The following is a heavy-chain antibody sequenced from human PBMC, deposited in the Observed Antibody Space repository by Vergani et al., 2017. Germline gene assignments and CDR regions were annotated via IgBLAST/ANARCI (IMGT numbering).Heavy chain of an antibody. CDR2: ISGSGGSP. J-gene: IGHJ5*02. D-gene: IGHD3-10*01. Sequence: EVQLLESGGGLVQPGGSLRLSCAASGFTFSSYAMSWVRQAPGKGLEWVSAISGSGGSPYYADSVKGRFTISRDNSKNTLYLQMNSLRAEDTAVYYCANSDDLWFGVAWGQGTRVTVSS. CDR1: GFTFSSYA. CDR3: ANSDDLWFGVA. V-gene: IGHV3-23*01.